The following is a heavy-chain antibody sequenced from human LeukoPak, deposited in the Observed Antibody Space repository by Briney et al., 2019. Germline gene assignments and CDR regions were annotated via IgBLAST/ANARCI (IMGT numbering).Heavy chain of an antibody. CDR2: ITGSGGNT. D-gene: IGHD6-19*01. V-gene: IGHV3-23*01. CDR1: GFIFSSYS. Sequence: GGSLRLSCAASGFIFSSYSMSWVRQAPGKGLEWVSVITGSGGNTYYADSVKGRFTISKDNSKNTLSLQMSSLRVEDTAIYYCARRGGSRGWGAFDIWGQGTIVTVSS. J-gene: IGHJ3*02. CDR3: ARRGGSRGWGAFDI.